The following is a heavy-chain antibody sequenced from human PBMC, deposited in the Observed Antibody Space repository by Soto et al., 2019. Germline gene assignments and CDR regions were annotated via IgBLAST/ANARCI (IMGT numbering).Heavy chain of an antibody. CDR2: ISYDGSNK. J-gene: IGHJ6*02. V-gene: IGHV3-30*18. Sequence: GGSLRLSCAASGFTFSSYGMHWVRQAPGKGLEWVAVISYDGSNKYYADSVKGRFTISRDNSKNTLYLQMNSLRAEDTAVYYCAKVIRVYGSGSYKRDYYYGMDVWGQGTTVTVSS. CDR3: AKVIRVYGSGSYKRDYYYGMDV. CDR1: GFTFSSYG. D-gene: IGHD3-10*01.